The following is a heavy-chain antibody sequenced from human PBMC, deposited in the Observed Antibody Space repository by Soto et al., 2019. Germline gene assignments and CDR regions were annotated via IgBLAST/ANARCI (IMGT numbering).Heavy chain of an antibody. D-gene: IGHD6-13*01. CDR1: GFTFSDYY. Sequence: GGSLRLSCAASGFTFSDYYMSWIRQAPGKGLEWVANLKQDGSEKYYVDSVKGRFTISRDNAKNSLYLQMNSLRAEDTAVYYCARDPRQQQLVRRGNWFDPWGQGTLVTVSS. J-gene: IGHJ5*02. V-gene: IGHV3-7*01. CDR2: LKQDGSEK. CDR3: ARDPRQQQLVRRGNWFDP.